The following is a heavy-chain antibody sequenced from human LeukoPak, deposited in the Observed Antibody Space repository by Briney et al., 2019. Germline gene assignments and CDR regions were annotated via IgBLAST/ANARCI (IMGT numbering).Heavy chain of an antibody. D-gene: IGHD2-15*01. CDR1: GGSLSGYY. J-gene: IGHJ3*02. V-gene: IGHV4-34*01. Sequence: PSEILSLTCAVYGGSLSGYYWSWIRQPPGKGLEWIGKINHSGSSNYNPSLKSRVTTSADTSKNQFSLKLSSVTAADTAVYYCARGKYSPHAFDIWGQGTMVTVSS. CDR3: ARGKYSPHAFDI. CDR2: INHSGSS.